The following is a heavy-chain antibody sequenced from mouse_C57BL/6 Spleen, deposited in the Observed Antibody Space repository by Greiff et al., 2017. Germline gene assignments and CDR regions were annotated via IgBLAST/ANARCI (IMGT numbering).Heavy chain of an antibody. CDR1: GYAFTNYL. J-gene: IGHJ2*01. CDR2: INPGSGGT. D-gene: IGHD4-1*01. CDR3: AKGELGLDY. Sequence: QVQLKQSGAELVRPGTSVKVSCKASGYAFTNYLIEWVKQRPGQGLEWIGVINPGSGGTNYNEKFKGKATLTADKSSSTAYMQLSSLTSEDSAVYFCAKGELGLDYWGQGTTLTVSS. V-gene: IGHV1-54*01.